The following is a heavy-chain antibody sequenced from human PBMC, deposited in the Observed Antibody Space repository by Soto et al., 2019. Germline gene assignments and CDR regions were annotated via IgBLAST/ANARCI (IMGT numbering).Heavy chain of an antibody. V-gene: IGHV1-3*01. CDR3: ARRASSTSFYYYGMDV. D-gene: IGHD2-2*01. Sequence: ASVKVSCKASGYTFTSYAMHWVRQAPGQRLEWMGWINAGNGNTKYSQKFQGRVTITRDTSASTAYMELSSLRSEDTAVYYCARRASSTSFYYYGMDVWGQGTKVTVSS. CDR2: INAGNGNT. CDR1: GYTFTSYA. J-gene: IGHJ6*02.